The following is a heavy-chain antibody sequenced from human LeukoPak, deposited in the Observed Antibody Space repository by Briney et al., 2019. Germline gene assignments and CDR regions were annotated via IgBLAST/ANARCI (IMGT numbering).Heavy chain of an antibody. V-gene: IGHV4-59*08. CDR1: GGSISSYY. D-gene: IGHD6-6*01. CDR3: ARLGDSSSRLYYFDY. CDR2: FHYSGST. J-gene: IGHJ4*02. Sequence: SETLSLTCTVSGGSISSYYWSWIRQPPGKGLEWIGYFHYSGSTNYNPSLKNRVTISVDTSKNQFSLKLSSVTAADTAVYYCARLGDSSSRLYYFDYWGQGTLVTVSS.